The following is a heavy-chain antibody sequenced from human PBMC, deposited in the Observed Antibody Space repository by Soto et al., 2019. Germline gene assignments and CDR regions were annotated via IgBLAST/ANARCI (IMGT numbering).Heavy chain of an antibody. D-gene: IGHD6-19*01. V-gene: IGHV1-3*01. Sequence: ASVKVSCKASGYSFANYGIHWVRQAPGQRLEWMGLINAGNGNTKYSQKFQGRVTITRDTSASTAYMELSSLRSEDTAVYYCARATIAVAAYYYYYGMDVWGQGTTVTVSS. CDR3: ARATIAVAAYYYYYGMDV. CDR2: INAGNGNT. J-gene: IGHJ6*02. CDR1: GYSFANYG.